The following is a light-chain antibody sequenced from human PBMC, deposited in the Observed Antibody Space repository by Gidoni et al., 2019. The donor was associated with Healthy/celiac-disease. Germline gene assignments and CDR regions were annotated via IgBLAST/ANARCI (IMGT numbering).Light chain of an antibody. V-gene: IGKV4-1*01. CDR3: QQYYSLWT. CDR1: QSVLYSSNNKNY. CDR2: WAS. J-gene: IGKJ1*01. Sequence: DIVMTQSPDSLAVSLGERATINCKSSQSVLYSSNNKNYLAWYQQKPGQPPKLLIYWASTRESGVPDRFSGSGSGTDFTLTSSSLQAEDVAVYYCQQYYSLWTFGQXTKVEIK.